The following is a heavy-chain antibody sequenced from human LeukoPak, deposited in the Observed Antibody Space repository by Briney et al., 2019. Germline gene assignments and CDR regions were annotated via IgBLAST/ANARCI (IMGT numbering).Heavy chain of an antibody. CDR3: ATDRGCSSTSCYPTLN. Sequence: ASVKVSCKVSGYTLTELSMHWVRQAPGKGLEWMGGFDPEDGETIYAQKFQGRVTMTEDTSTDTAYMELSSLRSEDTAVCYCATDRGCSSTSCYPTLNWGQGTLVTVSS. CDR2: FDPEDGET. CDR1: GYTLTELS. V-gene: IGHV1-24*01. D-gene: IGHD2-2*01. J-gene: IGHJ4*02.